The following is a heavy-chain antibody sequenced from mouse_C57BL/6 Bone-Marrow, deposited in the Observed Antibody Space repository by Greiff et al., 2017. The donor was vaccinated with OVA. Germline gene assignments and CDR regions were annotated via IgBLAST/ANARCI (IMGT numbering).Heavy chain of an antibody. J-gene: IGHJ1*03. CDR3: ARYYYGNYTSWYFDV. Sequence: QVQLKQPGAELVRPGSSVKLSCKASGYTFTSYWMDWVKQRPGQGLEWIGNIYPSDSETHYNQKFKDKATLTVDKSSSTAYMQLSSLTSEDSAVYYCARYYYGNYTSWYFDVWGTGTTVTVSS. V-gene: IGHV1-61*01. CDR1: GYTFTSYW. D-gene: IGHD2-1*01. CDR2: IYPSDSET.